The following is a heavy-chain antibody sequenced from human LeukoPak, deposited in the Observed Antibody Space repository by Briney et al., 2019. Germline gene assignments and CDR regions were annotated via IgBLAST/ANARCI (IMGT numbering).Heavy chain of an antibody. D-gene: IGHD1-1*01. V-gene: IGHV1-69*05. CDR3: ARGVQLGELEFDY. CDR2: IIPIFGTA. J-gene: IGHJ4*02. CDR1: GGTFSSYA. Sequence: SVKVSCKASGGTFSSYAISWVRQAPGQGLEWMGGIIPIFGTANYAQKFQGRVTITTDESTSTAYMELSSLRSEDTAVYYCARGVQLGELEFDYWGQGTLATVSS.